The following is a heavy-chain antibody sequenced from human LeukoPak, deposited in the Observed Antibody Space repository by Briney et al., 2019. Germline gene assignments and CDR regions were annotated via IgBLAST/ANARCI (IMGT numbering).Heavy chain of an antibody. D-gene: IGHD6-13*01. CDR1: GFTFNSYE. Sequence: LAGGSLRLSCAASGFTFNSYEMNWLRQAPGKGLEGVSYISSSSSTIYYADPVKGRFTISRDNDKNSLYLQMNSLRAEDTAVYYCAREVGGYSSSWYYNWFDPWGQGTLVTVSS. CDR2: ISSSSSTI. V-gene: IGHV3-48*03. CDR3: AREVGGYSSSWYYNWFDP. J-gene: IGHJ5*02.